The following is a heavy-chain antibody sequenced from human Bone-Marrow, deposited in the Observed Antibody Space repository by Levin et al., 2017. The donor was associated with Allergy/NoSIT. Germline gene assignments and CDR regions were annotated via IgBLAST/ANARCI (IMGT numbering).Heavy chain of an antibody. V-gene: IGHV4-59*01. J-gene: IGHJ5*02. CDR1: NGSISTYY. D-gene: IGHD3-9*01. Sequence: SETLSLTCTVSNGSISTYYWSWIRQPPGKGLEFIGYIHYSGTTNYNPSLQSRVTISLDTSKSHFSLKLTSVTTADTAVYYCARAGDTNYDFVTDAHSRGDWFDPWGQGTLVTVSS. CDR3: ARAGDTNYDFVTDAHSRGDWFDP. CDR2: IHYSGTT.